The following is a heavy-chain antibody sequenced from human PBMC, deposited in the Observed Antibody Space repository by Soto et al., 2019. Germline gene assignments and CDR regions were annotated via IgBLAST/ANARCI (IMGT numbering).Heavy chain of an antibody. CDR2: ISYSGNT. CDR1: CGSISSHY. CDR3: ARRTSVWAYFDY. D-gene: IGHD2-2*01. V-gene: IGHV4-59*11. J-gene: IGHJ4*02. Sequence: ALSVTSTVSCGSISSHYWTWIRQNPVKGLEFIGYISYSGNTNYNPSLKSRVNISLDTSKNQFSLKLSSVTAADTAVYYCARRTSVWAYFDYWGQGALVTV.